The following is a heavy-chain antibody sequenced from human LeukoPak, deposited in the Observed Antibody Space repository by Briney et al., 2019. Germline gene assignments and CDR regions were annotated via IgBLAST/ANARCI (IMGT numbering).Heavy chain of an antibody. CDR2: ISFHGTDS. CDR3: ARDHYYDSSGYTPAGDALDI. Sequence: GGSLRLSCAASGFTFISYAIHWVRQAPGKGLEWVAVISFHGTDSFYADSVKGRFTISRDNSKNTLYLQMSSLRADDTAVYYCARDHYYDSSGYTPAGDALDIWGQETMVTVSS. D-gene: IGHD3-22*01. J-gene: IGHJ3*02. CDR1: GFTFISYA. V-gene: IGHV3-30*04.